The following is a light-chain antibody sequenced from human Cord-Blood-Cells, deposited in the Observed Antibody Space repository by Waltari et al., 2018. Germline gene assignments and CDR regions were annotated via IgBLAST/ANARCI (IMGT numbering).Light chain of an antibody. J-gene: IGLJ1*01. CDR2: DVS. CDR1: SRDVGGHNY. V-gene: IGLV2-14*03. Sequence: QSALTQPAPVSGSPGQSITISCNGTSRDVGGHNYVPCYQHHPGKAPKLTIYDVSNRPSGVSNRFSGSKSGNTASLTISGLQAEDEADYYCSSYTSSSTYVFGTGTKVTVL. CDR3: SSYTSSSTYV.